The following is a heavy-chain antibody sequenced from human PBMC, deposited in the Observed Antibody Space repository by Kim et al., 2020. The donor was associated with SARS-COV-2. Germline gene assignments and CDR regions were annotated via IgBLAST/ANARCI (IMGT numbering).Heavy chain of an antibody. D-gene: IGHD1-26*01. CDR1: GFTFSSYG. V-gene: IGHV3-30*18. CDR2: ISYDGSNK. J-gene: IGHJ4*02. Sequence: GGSLRLSCAASGFTFSSYGMHRVRQAPGKGLEWVAVISYDGSNKYYADSVKGRFTISRDNSKNTLYLQMNSLRAEDTAVYYCAKSYFSYEVGATGGGFDYWGQGTLVTVSS. CDR3: AKSYFSYEVGATGGGFDY.